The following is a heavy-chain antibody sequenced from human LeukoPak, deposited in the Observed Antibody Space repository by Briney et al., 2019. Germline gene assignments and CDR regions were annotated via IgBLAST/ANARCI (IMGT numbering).Heavy chain of an antibody. CDR3: ARVPMVTFFDY. V-gene: IGHV4-39*01. CDR1: GGSISSSSYY. J-gene: IGHJ4*02. Sequence: SETLSLTCTVSGGSISSSSYYWGWLRQPPGKGLEWIGSIYYSRSTYYNPSLKSRVTISVDRSKNQFTLKLSSVTAADTAVYYCARVPMVTFFDYWGQGTLVTVSS. CDR2: IYYSRST. D-gene: IGHD4/OR15-4a*01.